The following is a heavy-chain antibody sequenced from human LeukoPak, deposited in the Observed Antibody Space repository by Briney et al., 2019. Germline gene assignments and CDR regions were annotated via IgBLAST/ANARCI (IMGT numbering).Heavy chain of an antibody. J-gene: IGHJ5*02. CDR1: GGSISSYY. Sequence: SETLSLTCIVSGGSISSYYWSWIRQPPGKGLEWIGYIYYSGSTNYNPSLKSRVTISVDTSKNQFSLKLSSVTAADTAVYYCARDMEMATRFDPWGQGTLVTVSS. D-gene: IGHD5-24*01. CDR3: ARDMEMATRFDP. CDR2: IYYSGST. V-gene: IGHV4-59*01.